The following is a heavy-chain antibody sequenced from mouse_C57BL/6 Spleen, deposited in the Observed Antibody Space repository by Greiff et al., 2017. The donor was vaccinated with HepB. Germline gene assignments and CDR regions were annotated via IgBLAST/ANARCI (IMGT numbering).Heavy chain of an antibody. V-gene: IGHV1-39*01. CDR3: ARKDIKFITTVEGYFDV. CDR2: INPNYGTT. CDR1: GYSFTDYN. D-gene: IGHD1-1*01. J-gene: IGHJ1*03. Sequence: FQLQQSGPELVKPGASVKISCKASGYSFTDYNMNWVKQSNGKSLEWIGVINPNYGTTSYNQKFKGKATLTVDQSSSTAYMQLNSLTSEDSAVYYCARKDIKFITTVEGYFDVWGTGTTVTVSS.